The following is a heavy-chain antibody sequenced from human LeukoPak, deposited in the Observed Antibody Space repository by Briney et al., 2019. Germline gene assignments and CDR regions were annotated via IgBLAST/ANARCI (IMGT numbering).Heavy chain of an antibody. CDR3: AREHNWNYEDY. D-gene: IGHD1-7*01. J-gene: IGHJ4*02. CDR2: IYTSGST. Sequence: PSETLSLTCTVSGVSVTSYYWSWLRQPAGKGLEWIGRIYTSGSTSYNPSLKSRVTISVDTSKNQFSLKLNSVTAADTAVYYCAREHNWNYEDYWGQGTLVTVSS. CDR1: GVSVTSYY. V-gene: IGHV4-4*07.